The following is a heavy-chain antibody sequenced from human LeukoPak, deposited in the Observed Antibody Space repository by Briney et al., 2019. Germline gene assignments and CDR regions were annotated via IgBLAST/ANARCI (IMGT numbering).Heavy chain of an antibody. J-gene: IGHJ4*02. Sequence: PGGPLRLSCAASGFTLSSYAMSWVRQAPGKGLEWVSATSSSDAGTYHAESVRGRFTISRDNSKNTLYLQMNSLRAEDTAVYYCAKRGPESPASGKYYFDSWGQGTLVTVSS. CDR2: TSSSDAGT. CDR3: AKRGPESPASGKYYFDS. CDR1: GFTLSSYA. D-gene: IGHD1-14*01. V-gene: IGHV3-23*01.